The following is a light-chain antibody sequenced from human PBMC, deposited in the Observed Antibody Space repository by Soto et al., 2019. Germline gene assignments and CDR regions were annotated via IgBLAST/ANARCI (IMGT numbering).Light chain of an antibody. CDR1: SSNIGSHT. V-gene: IGLV1-44*01. J-gene: IGLJ7*01. CDR2: NNN. Sequence: QPVLTQQPSASGTPGQRVTISCSGSSSNIGSHTVNWYQQVPGTAPKLLIYNNNQRPSGVPDRFSGSKSGTSASLAISGLQSEDEADYYCAAWHDSLNGPVFRGGTQLTVL. CDR3: AAWHDSLNGPV.